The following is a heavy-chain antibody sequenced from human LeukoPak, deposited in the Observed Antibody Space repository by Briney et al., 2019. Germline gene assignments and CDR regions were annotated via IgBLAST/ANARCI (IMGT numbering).Heavy chain of an antibody. D-gene: IGHD2-15*01. CDR3: ARLPPIAATFDY. CDR2: INQSGST. CDR1: GGSFSGYY. Sequence: SETLSLTCAVYGGSFSGYYWSWIRRPPGKGREWIGEINQSGSTNYNPSLKSRVTISVDTSKNQFSLKLSSVTAADTAVYYCARLPPIAATFDYWGQGTLVTVSS. J-gene: IGHJ4*02. V-gene: IGHV4-34*01.